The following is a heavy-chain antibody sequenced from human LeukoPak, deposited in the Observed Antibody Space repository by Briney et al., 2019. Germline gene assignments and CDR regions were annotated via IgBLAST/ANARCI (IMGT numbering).Heavy chain of an antibody. CDR1: GGTFSSYA. Sequence: SVKVSCKASGGTFSSYAISWVRQAPGQGLEWMGGIIPIIGTANYAQKFQGRVTITADESTSTAYMELSSLRSEDTAVYYCAVWYYDFWSGYPNFDPWGQGTLVTVSS. CDR3: AVWYYDFWSGYPNFDP. CDR2: IIPIIGTA. V-gene: IGHV1-69*01. D-gene: IGHD3-3*01. J-gene: IGHJ5*02.